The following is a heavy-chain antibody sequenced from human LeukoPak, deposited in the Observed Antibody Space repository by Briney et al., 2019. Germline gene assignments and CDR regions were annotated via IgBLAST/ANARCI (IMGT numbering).Heavy chain of an antibody. CDR1: GFTFSDYY. J-gene: IGHJ5*02. CDR3: ARDGVPAAIRGWFDP. Sequence: GGSLRLSYAASGFTFSDYYMSWIRQAPGKGLEWVSYISSSGSTIYYADSVKGRFTIPRDNAKNSLYLQMNSLRAEDTAVYYCARDGVPAAIRGWFDPWGQGTLVTVSS. D-gene: IGHD2-2*02. V-gene: IGHV3-11*04. CDR2: ISSSGSTI.